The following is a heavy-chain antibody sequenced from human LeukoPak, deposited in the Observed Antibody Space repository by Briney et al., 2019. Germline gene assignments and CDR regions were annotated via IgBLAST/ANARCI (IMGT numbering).Heavy chain of an antibody. J-gene: IGHJ4*02. Sequence: GGSLRLSCAASNFIVSNNYMSWVRQAPGKGPEWVSVVYTGGSTYYADSVKGRFTVSKDTSDNTLYLQMNSLRVDDTAVYYCVKASPGGGHFEYWGPGALVTVSS. CDR2: VYTGGST. CDR1: NFIVSNNY. CDR3: VKASPGGGHFEY. V-gene: IGHV3-53*01.